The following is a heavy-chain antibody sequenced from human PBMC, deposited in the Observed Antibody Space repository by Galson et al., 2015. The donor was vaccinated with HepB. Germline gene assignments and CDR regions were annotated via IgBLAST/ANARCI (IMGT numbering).Heavy chain of an antibody. V-gene: IGHV1-69*08. D-gene: IGHD1-1*01. CDR1: GVTFSTYS. CDR2: IIPILGRT. Sequence: SVKVSCKASGVTFSTYSLSWVRQAPGQGLEWMGRIIPILGRTNYAQKFQGRVTITADKSTSTAYMELSSLRSEDTAVYYCAREGDGSKWKGDFDPRGQGTLVTVSS. CDR3: AREGDGSKWKGDFDP. J-gene: IGHJ5*02.